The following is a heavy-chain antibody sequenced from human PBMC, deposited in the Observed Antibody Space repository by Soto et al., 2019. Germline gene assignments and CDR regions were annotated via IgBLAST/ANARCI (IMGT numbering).Heavy chain of an antibody. CDR1: GCSISSGGYS. CDR3: ARGVPLPDY. Sequence: QLQLQESGSGLVKPSQTLSLTCAVSGCSISSGGYSWSWMRQAPGKGLECIGYISHSGSTYFNPSXMXRXTXXVDSSKTQCSLKLSSVTAAGTAVYYRARGVPLPDYWGQATVITVSP. V-gene: IGHV4-30-2*01. J-gene: IGHJ4*02. CDR2: ISHSGST. D-gene: IGHD1-26*01.